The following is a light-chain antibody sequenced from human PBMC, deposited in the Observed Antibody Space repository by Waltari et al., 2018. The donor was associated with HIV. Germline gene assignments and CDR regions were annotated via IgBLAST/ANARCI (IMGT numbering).Light chain of an antibody. CDR1: QTISSY. J-gene: IGKJ1*01. V-gene: IGKV1-39*01. CDR3: QQSYSTPRT. CDR2: AAS. Sequence: DIQMNQSPSSLSASVGDRVTIACRASQTISSYLNWYQQKPGKAPELLIYAASSLQSGVPSRFSGSGSGTDFTLTISSLQPEDFATYYCQQSYSTPRTFGQGTKVATK.